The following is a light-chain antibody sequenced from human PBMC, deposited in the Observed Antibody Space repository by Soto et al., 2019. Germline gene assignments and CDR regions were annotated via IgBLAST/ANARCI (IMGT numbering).Light chain of an antibody. J-gene: IGKJ1*01. CDR1: QSISVW. CDR2: KAS. V-gene: IGKV1-5*03. CDR3: QQYHSFSRT. Sequence: DIQMTQSPSTLSASVGGRVTITCRASQSISVWLAWYQQKPGKAPKPLIYKASSLESGVPSRFSGSGSGTEFTLTISSLQPDDSATYFCQQYHSFSRTFGPGTRVEIK.